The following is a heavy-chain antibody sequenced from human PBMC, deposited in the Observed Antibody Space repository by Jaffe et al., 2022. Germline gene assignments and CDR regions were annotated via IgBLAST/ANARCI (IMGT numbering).Heavy chain of an antibody. D-gene: IGHD6-13*01. CDR3: AKDRGSSSWYSVDYFDY. V-gene: IGHV3-43D*04. J-gene: IGHJ4*02. Sequence: EVQLVESGGVVVQPGGSLRLSCAASGFTFDDYAMHWVRQAPGKGLEWVSLISWDGGSTYYADSVKGRFTISRDNSKNSLYLQMNSLRAEDTALYYCAKDRGSSSWYSVDYFDYWGQGTLVTVSS. CDR2: ISWDGGST. CDR1: GFTFDDYA.